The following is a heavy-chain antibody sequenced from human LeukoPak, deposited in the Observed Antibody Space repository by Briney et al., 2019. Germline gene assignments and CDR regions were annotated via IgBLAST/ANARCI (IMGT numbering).Heavy chain of an antibody. CDR2: IYYSKNT. D-gene: IGHD5-18*01. CDR3: ASPRGFSYGYFDN. J-gene: IGHJ4*02. Sequence: SETLSLTCTVSGGSISSSNAYWGWIRQPPGKGLEWIGSIYYSKNTYYNPSLKSRVTISADTSKSQFSLTLGSVSATDTAVYYCASPRGFSYGYFDNWGQGTLVTVSS. CDR1: GGSISSSNAY. V-gene: IGHV4-39*01.